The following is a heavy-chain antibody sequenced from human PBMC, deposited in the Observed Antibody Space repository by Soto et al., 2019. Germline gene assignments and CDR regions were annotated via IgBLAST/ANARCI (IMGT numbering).Heavy chain of an antibody. D-gene: IGHD3-3*01. J-gene: IGHJ6*02. CDR1: GGSISSYY. Sequence: PSETLSLTCTVSGGSISSYYWSWIRQPPGKGLERIGYIYYSGSTNYNPSLKSRVTISVDTSKNQFSLKLSSVTAADTAVYYCARVVLWVEEWLLRKRGYGMDVWGQGTTVTVSS. CDR3: ARVVLWVEEWLLRKRGYGMDV. V-gene: IGHV4-59*01. CDR2: IYYSGST.